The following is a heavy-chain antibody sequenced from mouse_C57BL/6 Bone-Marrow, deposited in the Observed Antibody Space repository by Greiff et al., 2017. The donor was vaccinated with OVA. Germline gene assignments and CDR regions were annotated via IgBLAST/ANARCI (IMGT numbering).Heavy chain of an antibody. CDR3: AKYHYGSSPWYFDV. J-gene: IGHJ1*03. V-gene: IGHV2-5*01. CDR2: IWRGGST. Sequence: QVQLQQSGPGLVQPSQSLSITCTVSGFSLTSYGVHWVRQSPGKGLEWLGVIWRGGSTDYNAAFMSRLSITKDNSTSQVFFKMNSLQADDTAIYYGAKYHYGSSPWYFDVWGTGTTVTVSS. CDR1: GFSLTSYG. D-gene: IGHD1-1*01.